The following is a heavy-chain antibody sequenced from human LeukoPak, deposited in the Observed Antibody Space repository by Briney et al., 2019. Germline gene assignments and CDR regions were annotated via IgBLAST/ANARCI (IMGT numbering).Heavy chain of an antibody. J-gene: IGHJ4*02. CDR1: GFTFDSYS. CDR3: AREGDRGIIVADYFDY. CDR2: IDANSRAT. D-gene: IGHD6-19*01. V-gene: IGHV3-23*01. Sequence: PGESLRLSCAGSGFTFDSYSMAWVRQAPGKGLEWVAVIDANSRATFYADSAKGRFTISRDNSKNTLYLQMTSLRAEDTAVYYCAREGDRGIIVADYFDYWGQGTLVTVSS.